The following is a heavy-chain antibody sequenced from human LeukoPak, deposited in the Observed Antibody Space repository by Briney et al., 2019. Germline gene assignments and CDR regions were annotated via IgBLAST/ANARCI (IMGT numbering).Heavy chain of an antibody. V-gene: IGHV4-61*01. D-gene: IGHD2-8*01. J-gene: IGHJ6*02. Sequence: PSETLSLTCTVSGDSVSSGSYYWSWIRQPPGKGLEWIGYIYYSGSTNYNPSLKSRVTISVDTSKNQFSLKLSSVTAADTAVYYCARGVYGDYYYYGMDVWGQGTTVTVSS. CDR2: IYYSGST. CDR1: GDSVSSGSYY. CDR3: ARGVYGDYYYYGMDV.